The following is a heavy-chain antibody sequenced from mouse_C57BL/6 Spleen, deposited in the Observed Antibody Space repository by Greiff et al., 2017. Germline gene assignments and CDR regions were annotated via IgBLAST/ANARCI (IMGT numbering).Heavy chain of an antibody. CDR3: ARRGDGFYFDY. J-gene: IGHJ2*01. D-gene: IGHD2-3*01. CDR1: GYTFTGHT. Sequence: VKLVESDAELVKPGASVKISCKVSGYTFTGHTIHWMKQRPEQGLEWIGYIYPRDGSTKYNEKFKGKATLTADKSSSTAYMQLNSLTSEDSAVYFCARRGDGFYFDYWGQGTTLTVSS. CDR2: IYPRDGST. V-gene: IGHV1-78*01.